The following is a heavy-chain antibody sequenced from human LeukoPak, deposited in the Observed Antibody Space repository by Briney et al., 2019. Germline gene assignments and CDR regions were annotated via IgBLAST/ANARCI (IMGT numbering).Heavy chain of an antibody. CDR2: IYYRRST. V-gene: IGHV4-59*01. J-gene: IGHJ4*02. Sequence: SETLSLTCTVSGGSISSYYWSWIPQPPGKGREWFGYIYYRRSTNYNPPLKSRVTISVDTCENQLSLKLSSVTAADTAVYYCARDRNYFDYWGKGTLVTVSS. CDR3: ARDRNYFDY. CDR1: GGSISSYY.